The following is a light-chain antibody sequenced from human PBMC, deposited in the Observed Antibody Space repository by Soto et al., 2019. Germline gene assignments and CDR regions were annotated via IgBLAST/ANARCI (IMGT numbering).Light chain of an antibody. Sequence: QSVLTQPPSVSGAPGQRVTISCTGSSSNIGAGYDVHWYQQLPGTAPKLLIYANSNRPSGVPDRFSGSKSGTSASLAITGLQAEDEADSSCQSYDSSLSVVCGGGTKLTVL. CDR1: SSNIGAGYD. J-gene: IGLJ2*01. CDR3: QSYDSSLSVV. CDR2: ANS. V-gene: IGLV1-40*01.